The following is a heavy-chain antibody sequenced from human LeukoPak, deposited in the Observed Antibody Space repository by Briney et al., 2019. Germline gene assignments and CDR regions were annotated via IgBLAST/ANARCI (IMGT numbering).Heavy chain of an antibody. Sequence: GASVKVSCKASGYTFTSYAMNWVRQAPGQGLEWMGVINPSGDTTTYAQKFQGRVTMTRDMSTSTVYMELSSLRSEDTAVYYCAGSFYDLLVYFDYWGQGTLVTVSS. CDR1: GYTFTSYA. D-gene: IGHD5/OR15-5a*01. CDR3: AGSFYDLLVYFDY. V-gene: IGHV1-46*01. CDR2: INPSGDTT. J-gene: IGHJ4*02.